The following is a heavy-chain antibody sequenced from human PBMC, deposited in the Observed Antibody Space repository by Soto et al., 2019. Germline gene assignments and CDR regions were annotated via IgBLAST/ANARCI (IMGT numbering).Heavy chain of an antibody. V-gene: IGHV4-39*01. CDR3: ASDILTGYYSGYYYYGMDV. CDR2: IYYSGST. D-gene: IGHD3-9*01. J-gene: IGHJ6*02. CDR1: GGSISSSSYY. Sequence: QLQLQESGPGLVKPSETLSLTCTVSGGSISSSSYYWGWIRQPPGKGLEWIGSIYYSGSTYYNPSLKSRVTISVDTSKNQFSLKLSSVTAADTAVYYCASDILTGYYSGYYYYGMDVWGQGTTVTVSS.